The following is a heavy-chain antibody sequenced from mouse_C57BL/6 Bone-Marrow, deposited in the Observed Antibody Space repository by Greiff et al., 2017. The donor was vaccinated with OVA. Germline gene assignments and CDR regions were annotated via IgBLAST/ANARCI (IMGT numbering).Heavy chain of an antibody. Sequence: EVKVEESGGGLVKPGGSLKLSCAASGFTFSDYGMHWVRQAPEKGLEWVAYISSGSSTIYYADTVKGRFTISRDNAKNTLFLQMTSLRSEDTAMYYCARWYYGAMDYWGQGTSVTVSS. CDR3: ARWYYGAMDY. CDR1: GFTFSDYG. V-gene: IGHV5-17*01. D-gene: IGHD1-1*01. J-gene: IGHJ4*01. CDR2: ISSGSSTI.